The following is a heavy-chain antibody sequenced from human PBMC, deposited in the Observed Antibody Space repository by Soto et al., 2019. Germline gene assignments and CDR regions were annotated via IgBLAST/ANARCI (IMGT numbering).Heavy chain of an antibody. CDR2: ILPIFATA. J-gene: IGHJ4*02. CDR1: GDTFNNYV. V-gene: IGHV1-69*06. CDR3: AGRCDSTTCLGHFDY. D-gene: IGHD2-2*01. Sequence: QVQLVQSGAEVKKPGSSVKVSCKASGDTFNNYVVNWVRQAPGQGLEWLGGILPIFATANYAQQFQGRVTIPADKSKSTAYMELTRLRSEDTAVYYCAGRCDSTTCLGHFDYWGQGTLVTVAS.